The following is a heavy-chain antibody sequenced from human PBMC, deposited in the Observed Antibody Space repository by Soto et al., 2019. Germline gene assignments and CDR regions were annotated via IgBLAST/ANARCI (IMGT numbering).Heavy chain of an antibody. Sequence: QVQLVESGGGVVQPGRSLRLSCAASGFTFSSYAMHWARQAPGKGLEWVAVISYDGSNKYYADSVKGRFTISRDNSKNTLDLHMNSLRAEDTAVYYCARESSGSYSDWGQGTLVTVSS. J-gene: IGHJ4*02. V-gene: IGHV3-30-3*01. CDR1: GFTFSSYA. CDR2: ISYDGSNK. D-gene: IGHD1-26*01. CDR3: ARESSGSYSD.